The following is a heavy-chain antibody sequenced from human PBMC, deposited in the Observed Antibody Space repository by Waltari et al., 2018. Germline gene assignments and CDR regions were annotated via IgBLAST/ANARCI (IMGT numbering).Heavy chain of an antibody. V-gene: IGHV4-39*01. CDR3: ARPRWEVRDSYYFDY. Sequence: QLQLQESGPGLVKPSETLSLTCTLSGGSIISSSYYWGRHRQPPGKGLEWIGSIYYSGSTYYNPSLKSRVTISVDTSKNQFSLKLSSVTAADTAVYYCARPRWEVRDSYYFDYWGQGTLVTVSS. D-gene: IGHD1-26*01. CDR2: IYYSGST. J-gene: IGHJ4*02. CDR1: GGSIISSSYY.